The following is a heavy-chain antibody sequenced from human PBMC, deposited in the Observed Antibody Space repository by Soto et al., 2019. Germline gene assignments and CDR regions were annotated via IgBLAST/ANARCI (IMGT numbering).Heavy chain of an antibody. V-gene: IGHV4-39*01. CDR1: GGSISSSSYY. CDR2: IYYSGST. Sequence: PSETLSLTCTVSGGSISSSSYYWGWIRQPPGKGLEWIGSIYYSGSTYYNPSLKSRVTISVDTSKNQFSLKLSSVTAADTAVYYCARVVIASVGATTPYNWFDPWGQGTLVTVPQ. J-gene: IGHJ5*02. CDR3: ARVVIASVGATTPYNWFDP. D-gene: IGHD1-26*01.